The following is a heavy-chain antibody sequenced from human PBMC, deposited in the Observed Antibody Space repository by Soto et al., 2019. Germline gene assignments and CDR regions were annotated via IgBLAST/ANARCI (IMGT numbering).Heavy chain of an antibody. CDR3: TTFYGDYLPYYFDY. J-gene: IGHJ4*02. D-gene: IGHD4-17*01. CDR1: GFTFSNAW. Sequence: EVQLVESGGGLVKPGGSLRLSCAASGFTFSNAWMNWVRQAPGKGLEWVGRIKSKTDGGTTDYAAPVKGRFTISRDDSKNTLYLQMNSLKTEDTAVYYCTTFYGDYLPYYFDYWGQGTLVTVSS. CDR2: IKSKTDGGTT. V-gene: IGHV3-15*07.